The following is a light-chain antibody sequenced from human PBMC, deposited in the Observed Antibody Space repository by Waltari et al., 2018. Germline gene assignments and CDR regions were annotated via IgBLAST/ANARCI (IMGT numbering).Light chain of an antibody. CDR2: DFI. J-gene: IGLJ2*01. CDR3: SSFSSSNIEVI. Sequence: SALTQPASVPGFPGQAITISSIGTSSYVGGYDYVSWYQKHPDKVPKLLIHDFIKRPSGITKRFSGSKSGNTAVLTIAGLQAEDEADYYCSSFSSSNIEVIFGGGTKLTVL. CDR1: SSYVGGYDY. V-gene: IGLV2-14*03.